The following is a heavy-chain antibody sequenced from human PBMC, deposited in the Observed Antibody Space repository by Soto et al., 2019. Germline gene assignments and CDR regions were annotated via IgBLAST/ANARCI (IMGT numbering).Heavy chain of an antibody. J-gene: IGHJ4*02. CDR3: ARDDALGGVIVPPRY. CDR1: GFTFSSYA. Sequence: QVQLVESGGGVVQPGRSLRLSCAASGFTFSSYAMHWVRQAPGKGLEWVAVISYDGSNKYYADSVKGRFTISRDNSKNQLYLQMNGLRAEDTAVYYCARDDALGGVIVPPRYWGQGTLVTVSS. D-gene: IGHD3-16*02. V-gene: IGHV3-30-3*01. CDR2: ISYDGSNK.